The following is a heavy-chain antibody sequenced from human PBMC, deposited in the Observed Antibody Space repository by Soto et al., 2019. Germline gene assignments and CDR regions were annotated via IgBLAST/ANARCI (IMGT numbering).Heavy chain of an antibody. Sequence: EVQLLESGGGLVQPGGSLRLSCAASGFTFSSYAMSWVRQAPGKGLEWVSAISGSGGSTYYADSVKGRFTISRDNSKNPLYLHMNSLRAEDTAVYYCAKDPNFEGLFGYWGQGTLVTVSS. J-gene: IGHJ4*02. V-gene: IGHV3-23*01. CDR2: ISGSGGST. CDR3: AKDPNFEGLFGY. CDR1: GFTFSSYA. D-gene: IGHD3-9*01.